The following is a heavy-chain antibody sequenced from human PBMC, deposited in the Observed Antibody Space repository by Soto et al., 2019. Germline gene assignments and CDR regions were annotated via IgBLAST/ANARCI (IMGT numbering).Heavy chain of an antibody. CDR1: GATFMGYY. CDR2: FNHSGST. D-gene: IGHD2-15*01. J-gene: IGHJ5*02. CDR3: ARVKFRCSGGSCYALGPLQHHPNNWFDP. V-gene: IGHV4-34*01. Sequence: LALTFAVNGATFMGYYWRWILQPPGKGLEFIVEFNHSGSTNYNPSLKSRVTISVVTSKNQFSLKLSCVTAADTAVYSCARVKFRCSGGSCYALGPLQHHPNNWFDPWGQGTLVTVSS.